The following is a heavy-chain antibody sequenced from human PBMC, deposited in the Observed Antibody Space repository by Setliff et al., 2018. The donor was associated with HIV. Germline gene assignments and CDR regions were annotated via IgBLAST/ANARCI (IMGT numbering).Heavy chain of an antibody. Sequence: PGGSLRLSCAASGFTFAGYAMSWVRQAPGKGLEWVSVMSSSGGNIFYADSVKGRFTISRDNSKNTLSLETNSLRAEDTAVYYCAKEGVGSWIDYWGQGTLVTVSS. J-gene: IGHJ4*02. CDR2: MSSSGGNI. CDR1: GFTFAGYA. V-gene: IGHV3-23*01. D-gene: IGHD1-26*01. CDR3: AKEGVGSWIDY.